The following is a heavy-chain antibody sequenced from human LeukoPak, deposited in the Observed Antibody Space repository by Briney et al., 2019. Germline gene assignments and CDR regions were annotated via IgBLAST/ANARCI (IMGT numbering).Heavy chain of an antibody. J-gene: IGHJ4*02. CDR2: ISAYNGNT. Sequence: ASVKVSCKASGYTFTGYYMHWVRQAPGQGLEWMGWISAYNGNTNYAQKLQGRVTMTTDTSTSTAYMELRSLRSDDTAVYYCARKYFAGYFDYWGQGTLVTVSS. D-gene: IGHD2/OR15-2a*01. V-gene: IGHV1-18*04. CDR3: ARKYFAGYFDY. CDR1: GYTFTGYY.